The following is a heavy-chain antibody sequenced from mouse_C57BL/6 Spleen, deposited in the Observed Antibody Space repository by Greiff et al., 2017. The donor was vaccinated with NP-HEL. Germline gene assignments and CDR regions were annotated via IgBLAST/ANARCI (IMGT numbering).Heavy chain of an antibody. Sequence: VQLQQSGPVLVKPGASVKMSCKASGYTFTDYYMNWVKQSHGKSLEWIGVINPYNGGTSYNQKFKGKATLTVDKSSSTAYMELNSLTSEDSAVYYCAKAYDGYYYWGQGTLVTVSA. CDR3: AKAYDGYYY. CDR2: INPYNGGT. CDR1: GYTFTDYY. D-gene: IGHD2-3*01. V-gene: IGHV1-19*01. J-gene: IGHJ3*01.